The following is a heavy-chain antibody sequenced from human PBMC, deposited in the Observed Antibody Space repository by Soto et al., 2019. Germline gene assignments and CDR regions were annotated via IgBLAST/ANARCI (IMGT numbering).Heavy chain of an antibody. CDR2: ISSSGSTI. CDR3: ARDQTTVYYYYGMDV. Sequence: GGSMRLSCAASGFTFSSYEMNWVRQAPGKGLEWVSYISSSGSTIYYADSVKGRFTISRDNAKNSLYLQMNSLRAEDTAVYYCARDQTTVYYYYGMDVWGQGTTVTVSS. CDR1: GFTFSSYE. V-gene: IGHV3-48*03. J-gene: IGHJ6*02. D-gene: IGHD1-1*01.